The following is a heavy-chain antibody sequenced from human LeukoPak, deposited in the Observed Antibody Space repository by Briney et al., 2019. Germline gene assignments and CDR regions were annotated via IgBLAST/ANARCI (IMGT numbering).Heavy chain of an antibody. CDR3: ASWGAGGNS. CDR1: GFPLSTYW. J-gene: IGHJ4*02. CDR2: INPDGSAK. D-gene: IGHD3-16*01. Sequence: GGSLRLSCEASGFPLSTYWMNWVRQVPGKGLEWVANINPDGSAKRYVDSVKGRFTIARDNADNSLSLQMNSLRAEDTAVYYCASWGAGGNSWGQGTLVTVSS. V-gene: IGHV3-7*01.